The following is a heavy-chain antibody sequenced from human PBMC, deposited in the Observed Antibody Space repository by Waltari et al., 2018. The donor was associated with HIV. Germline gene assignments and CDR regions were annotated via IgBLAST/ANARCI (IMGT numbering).Heavy chain of an antibody. D-gene: IGHD6-19*01. CDR2: IYHSGST. Sequence: QVQLQESGPGLVKPSETLSLTCGVSGYSISSGYYWGWIRQPPGKGLEWIGNIYHSGSTHYNPSLKSRLTISIDTSKNQFSLKLTSVTAADTAVYYCARDFLWGSSWYPDYWGQGTQVTVSS. CDR1: GYSISSGYY. J-gene: IGHJ4*02. V-gene: IGHV4-38-2*02. CDR3: ARDFLWGSSWYPDY.